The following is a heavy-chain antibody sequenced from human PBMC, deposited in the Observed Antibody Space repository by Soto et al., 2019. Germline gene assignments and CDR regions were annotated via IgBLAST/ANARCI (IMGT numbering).Heavy chain of an antibody. J-gene: IGHJ6*02. CDR2: TYYRSKWYN. D-gene: IGHD5-18*01. V-gene: IGHV6-1*01. CDR1: GDSISRNSAA. Sequence: PSQTLSLTCAISGDSISRNSAAWNWIRQSPSRGLEWLGRTYYRSKWYNDYAVSVKSRITINPDTSKNQFSLQLNSVTPEDTAVYYCARVGYSREVYYYYGMDVWGQGTTVPVSS. CDR3: ARVGYSREVYYYYGMDV.